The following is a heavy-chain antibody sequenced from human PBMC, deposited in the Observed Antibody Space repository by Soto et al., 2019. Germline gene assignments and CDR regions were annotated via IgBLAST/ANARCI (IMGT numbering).Heavy chain of an antibody. CDR2: IYPGDSDT. D-gene: IGHD3-10*01. J-gene: IGHJ5*02. CDR1: GYTFTSYW. V-gene: IGHV5-51*01. CDR3: ARLHYYGSGSPPQDWFAP. Sequence: GESLKISCKGSGYTFTSYWIGWVRQMPGKGLEWMGIIYPGDSDTRYSPSFQGQVTISADKSISTAYLQWSSLKASDTAMYYCARLHYYGSGSPPQDWFAPWGQGTLVTVSS.